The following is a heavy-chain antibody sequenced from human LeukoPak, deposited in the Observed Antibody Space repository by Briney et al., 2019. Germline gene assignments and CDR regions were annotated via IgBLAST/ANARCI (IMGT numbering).Heavy chain of an antibody. D-gene: IGHD3-22*01. Sequence: NPSETLSLTCTVSGGSISSSSYYWGWIRQPPGKGLEWIGSIYYSGSTYYNPSLKSRVTISVDTSKNQFSLKLSSVTAADTAVYYCARSPYYYDSSGYFFGYWGQGTLVTVSS. V-gene: IGHV4-39*07. J-gene: IGHJ4*02. CDR3: ARSPYYYDSSGYFFGY. CDR2: IYYSGST. CDR1: GGSISSSSYY.